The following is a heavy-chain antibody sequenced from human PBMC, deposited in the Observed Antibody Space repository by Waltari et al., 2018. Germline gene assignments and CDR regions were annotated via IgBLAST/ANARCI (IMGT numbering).Heavy chain of an antibody. J-gene: IGHJ3*02. CDR1: GFALSSYE. V-gene: IGHV3-48*03. Sequence: EVQLVESGGGLVQPGGSLRLSCAASGFALSSYEVNWVRQAPGKGLQWVSYISAGSTTIYYADSVKGRFTIFRDNARESVYLQMNSLRAEDTAVYYCARDPEGGIWGQGTMVTVSS. D-gene: IGHD3-16*01. CDR3: ARDPEGGI. CDR2: ISAGSTTI.